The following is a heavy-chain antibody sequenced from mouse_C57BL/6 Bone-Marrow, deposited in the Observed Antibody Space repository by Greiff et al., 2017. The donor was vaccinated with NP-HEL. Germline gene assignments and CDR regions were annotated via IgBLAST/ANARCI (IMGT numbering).Heavy chain of an antibody. D-gene: IGHD1-1*01. J-gene: IGHJ1*03. Sequence: QVQLQQSGAELVRPGASVKLSCKASGYTFTDYYINWVKQRPGQGLEWIARLYPGSGNTYYNEKFKGKATLTAEKSSSTAYMQLSSLTSEDSAVYFCARPTVVATDWYFDVWGTGTTVTVSS. V-gene: IGHV1-76*01. CDR1: GYTFTDYY. CDR2: LYPGSGNT. CDR3: ARPTVVATDWYFDV.